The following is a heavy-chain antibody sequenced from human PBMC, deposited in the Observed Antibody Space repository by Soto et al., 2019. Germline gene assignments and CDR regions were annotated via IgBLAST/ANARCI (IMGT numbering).Heavy chain of an antibody. D-gene: IGHD2-2*01. J-gene: IGHJ6*02. Sequence: VGSLRLSCAASGFTVSSNYMSWVRQAPGKGLEWVSVIYSGGSTYYADSVKGRFTISRDNSKNTLYLQMNSLRAEDTAVYYCARYRRYCSSTSCPYYYYGMDVWGQGTTVTVSS. CDR2: IYSGGST. CDR1: GFTVSSNY. CDR3: ARYRRYCSSTSCPYYYYGMDV. V-gene: IGHV3-53*01.